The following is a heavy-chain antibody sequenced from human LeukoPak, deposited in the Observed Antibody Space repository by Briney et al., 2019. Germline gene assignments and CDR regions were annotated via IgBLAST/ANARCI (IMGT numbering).Heavy chain of an antibody. Sequence: GGSLRLSCAASGCTFSSYAMHWVRQAPGKGLEYVSAISSNGGSTYYANSVKGRFTISRDNSKNTLYLQMGSLRAEDMAVYYCARVRTSTYYDILTGPVDYWGQGCLVTVSS. CDR1: GCTFSSYA. J-gene: IGHJ4*02. D-gene: IGHD3-9*01. V-gene: IGHV3-64*01. CDR2: ISSNGGST. CDR3: ARVRTSTYYDILTGPVDY.